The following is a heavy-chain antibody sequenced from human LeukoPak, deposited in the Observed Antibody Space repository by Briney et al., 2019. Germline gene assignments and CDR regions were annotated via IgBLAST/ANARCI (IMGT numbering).Heavy chain of an antibody. V-gene: IGHV3-23*01. CDR3: AKLFYSSGMYHFDY. CDR2: ISGSGGGT. D-gene: IGHD3-10*01. J-gene: IGHJ4*02. Sequence: PGRSLRLSCAASRFTFSSYGMHWVRQAPGKGLAWVSTISGSGGGTYYADSVKGRFTISRDNSKNTLCLQMNSLRAEDTAVFYCAKLFYSSGMYHFDYWGQGTLVTVSS. CDR1: RFTFSSYG.